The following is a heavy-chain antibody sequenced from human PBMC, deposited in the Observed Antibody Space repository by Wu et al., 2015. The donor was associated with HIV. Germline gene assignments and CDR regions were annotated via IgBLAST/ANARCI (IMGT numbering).Heavy chain of an antibody. CDR1: GDGFTSYA. V-gene: IGHV1-69*05. Sequence: QVHLVQFGAEVKKPGSSVKVTCKASGDGFTSYAVSWVRQAPGQGLEWLGGIIPLFGTTEYAQVLQGRFTITTDESTSTAYMSLSSLRFEDTAVYFCASPRSPGFSSAWPTYFDYWGQGTLVTVSS. CDR2: IIPLFGTT. J-gene: IGHJ4*02. CDR3: ASPRSPGFSSAWPTYFDY. D-gene: IGHD6-19*01.